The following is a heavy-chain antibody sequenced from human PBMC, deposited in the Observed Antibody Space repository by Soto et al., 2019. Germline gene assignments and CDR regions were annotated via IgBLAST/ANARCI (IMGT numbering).Heavy chain of an antibody. V-gene: IGHV4-30-4*01. CDR1: GGSISSGDYY. CDR2: IYYSGST. D-gene: IGHD2-2*01. CDR3: ARDRITRYCSSTSCYYYYYGMDV. J-gene: IGHJ6*02. Sequence: PSETLSLTCTVSGGSISSGDYYWSWIRQPPGEGLEWIGYIYYSGSTYYNPSLKSRVTISVDTSKNQFSLKLSSVTAADTAVYYCARDRITRYCSSTSCYYYYYGMDVWGQGTTVTVSS.